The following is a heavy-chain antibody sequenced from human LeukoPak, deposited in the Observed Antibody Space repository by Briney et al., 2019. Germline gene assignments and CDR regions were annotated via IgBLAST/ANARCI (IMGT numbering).Heavy chain of an antibody. J-gene: IGHJ4*02. Sequence: ASVKVSCKASGYTFSSYYTHWVRQAPGQGLEWMGIINPSGGSTSNAQKFQGRVTVTRDTSTTTVYMELSSLRSEDTAVYYCARDQGLAFDYWGQGTLVTVSS. D-gene: IGHD2-15*01. CDR3: ARDQGLAFDY. V-gene: IGHV1-46*01. CDR2: INPSGGST. CDR1: GYTFSSYY.